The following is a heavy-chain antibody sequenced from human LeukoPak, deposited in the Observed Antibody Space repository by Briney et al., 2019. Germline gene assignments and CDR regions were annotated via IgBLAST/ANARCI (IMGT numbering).Heavy chain of an antibody. V-gene: IGHV3-30*02. D-gene: IGHD2-21*02. CDR1: GFIFSSYG. Sequence: GGSLRLSCAASGFIFSSYGMHWARQAPGKGLEWVALIRYDGRNKYYADSVKGRFTISRDNSKNTLYLQMNSLRAEDTAVYYCAKDPGRDRGYFDYWGQGTLVTVSS. J-gene: IGHJ4*02. CDR2: IRYDGRNK. CDR3: AKDPGRDRGYFDY.